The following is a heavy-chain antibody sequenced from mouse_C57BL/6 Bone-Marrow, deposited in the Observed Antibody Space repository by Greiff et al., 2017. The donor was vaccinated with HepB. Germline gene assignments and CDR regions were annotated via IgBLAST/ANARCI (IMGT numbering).Heavy chain of an antibody. D-gene: IGHD4-1*01. J-gene: IGHJ3*01. Sequence: QVQLQQPGAELVMPGASVKLSCKASGYTFTSYWMHWVKQRPGQGLEWIGEIDPSDSYTNYNQKFKGKSTLTVDKSSSTAYMQLSSLTSEDYAVYYCARHNWDGFAYWGQGTLVTVSA. CDR1: GYTFTSYW. CDR2: IDPSDSYT. V-gene: IGHV1-69*01. CDR3: ARHNWDGFAY.